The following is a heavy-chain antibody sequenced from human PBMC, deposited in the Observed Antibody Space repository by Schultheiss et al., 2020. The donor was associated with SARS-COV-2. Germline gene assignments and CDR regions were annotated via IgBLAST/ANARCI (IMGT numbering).Heavy chain of an antibody. Sequence: GGSLRLSCAASGFTFSNNYMHWVRQVPGTGLVWVSHINSDGSSTTYGDSVKGRFTISRDNAKTTLYLQMNSLRAEDTAVYYCARDQYYYDSSGYYLPYYYYGMDVWGQGTTVTVSS. V-gene: IGHV3-74*01. D-gene: IGHD3-22*01. CDR3: ARDQYYYDSSGYYLPYYYYGMDV. CDR2: INSDGSST. J-gene: IGHJ6*02. CDR1: GFTFSNNY.